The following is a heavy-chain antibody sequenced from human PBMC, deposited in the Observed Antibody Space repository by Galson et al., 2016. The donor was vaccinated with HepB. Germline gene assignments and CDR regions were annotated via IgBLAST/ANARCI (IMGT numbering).Heavy chain of an antibody. V-gene: IGHV4-4*02. CDR3: ARTTYGSGSPVDY. Sequence: TLSLTCAVSGGSISSSNWRTWVRQPPGKGLEWIGEIYHSGTSNPSPSLKCRANISLDKSKNHFSLKLTSVTASDTAVYYCARTTYGSGSPVDYWGQGTLVTVSS. D-gene: IGHD3-10*01. CDR1: GGSISSSNW. J-gene: IGHJ4*02. CDR2: IYHSGTS.